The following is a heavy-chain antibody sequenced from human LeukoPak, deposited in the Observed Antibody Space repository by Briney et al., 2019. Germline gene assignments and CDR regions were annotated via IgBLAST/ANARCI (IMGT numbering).Heavy chain of an antibody. CDR2: INHSGST. CDR1: GGSISSYY. V-gene: IGHV4-59*01. CDR3: ARGGTLWYFQH. D-gene: IGHD3-10*01. J-gene: IGHJ1*01. Sequence: PSETLSLTCTVPGGSISSYYWSWIRQPAGKGLEWIGEINHSGSTNYNPSLKSRVTISVDTSRNQFSLRLSSVTAADTAVYYCARGGTLWYFQHWGQGTLVTVSS.